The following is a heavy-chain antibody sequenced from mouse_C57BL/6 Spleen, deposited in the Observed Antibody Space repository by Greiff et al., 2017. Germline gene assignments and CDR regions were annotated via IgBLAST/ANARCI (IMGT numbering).Heavy chain of an antibody. V-gene: IGHV1-80*01. D-gene: IGHD1-1*01. J-gene: IGHJ3*01. CDR1: GYAFSSYW. CDR2: IYPGDGDT. CDR3: ARCGYYGSSYSWFAY. Sequence: VQLQQSGAELVKPGASVKISCKASGYAFSSYWMNWVKQRPGKGLEWIGQIYPGDGDTNYNGKFKGKATLTADKSSSTAYIQLSSLTSEDSAVYFCARCGYYGSSYSWFAYWGQGTLVTVSA.